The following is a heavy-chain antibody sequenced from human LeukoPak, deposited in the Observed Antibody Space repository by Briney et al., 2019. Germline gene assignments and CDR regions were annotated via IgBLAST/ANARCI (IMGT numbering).Heavy chain of an antibody. CDR3: AHTSARELLDY. D-gene: IGHD3-10*01. CDR1: GFSLSTSGVG. CDR2: IYWDDDK. J-gene: IGHJ4*02. Sequence: SGPTLVKPTQTLTLTRTFSGFSLSTSGVGVGRVRQPPGKALEWLALIYWDDDKRYSPSLKSRLTITKDTSKNQVVLTMTNMDPVDTATYYCAHTSARELLDYWGQGTLVTVSS. V-gene: IGHV2-5*02.